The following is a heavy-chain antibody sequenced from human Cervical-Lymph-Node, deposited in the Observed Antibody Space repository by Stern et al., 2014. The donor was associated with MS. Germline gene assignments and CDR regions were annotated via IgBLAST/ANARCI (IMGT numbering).Heavy chain of an antibody. J-gene: IGHJ5*02. CDR1: GGSISSYY. CDR3: ARGATQAFDP. Sequence: VQLVESGPGLVKPSETLSLTCTVSGGSISSYYWSWIRQPPGKGLEWIVYIYCSGITNYYPSLKSLVTISVDTSKNHFSLKLSSVTAADTAVYYCARGATQAFDPWGQGTLVTVSS. V-gene: IGHV4-59*01. CDR2: IYCSGIT.